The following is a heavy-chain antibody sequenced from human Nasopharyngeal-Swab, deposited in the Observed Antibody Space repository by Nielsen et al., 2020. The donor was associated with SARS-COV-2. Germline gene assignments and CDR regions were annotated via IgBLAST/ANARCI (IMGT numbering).Heavy chain of an antibody. V-gene: IGHV3-9*01. J-gene: IGHJ3*02. CDR2: ISWNSGSI. Sequence: LSLTCAASGFTFDDYAMHWVRQAPGKGLEWVSGISWNSGSIGYADSVKGRFTISRDNAKNSLYLQMNSLRAEDTALYYCAKGDWDAFDIWGQGTMVTVSS. D-gene: IGHD3/OR15-3a*01. CDR3: AKGDWDAFDI. CDR1: GFTFDDYA.